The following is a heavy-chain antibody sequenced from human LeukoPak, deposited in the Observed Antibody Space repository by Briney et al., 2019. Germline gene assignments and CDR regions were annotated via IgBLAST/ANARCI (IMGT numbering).Heavy chain of an antibody. CDR2: ISYGGSNK. V-gene: IGHV3-30-3*01. Sequence: TGRSLRLSCAASGFTFSSYAMHWVRQAPGKGLEWVAVISYGGSNKYYADSVKGRFTISRDNSKNTLYLQMNSLRAEDTAVYYCAREGTLRYFDWLLLVRGVVGFDYWGQGTLVTVSS. CDR3: AREGTLRYFDWLLLVRGVVGFDY. D-gene: IGHD3-9*01. CDR1: GFTFSSYA. J-gene: IGHJ4*02.